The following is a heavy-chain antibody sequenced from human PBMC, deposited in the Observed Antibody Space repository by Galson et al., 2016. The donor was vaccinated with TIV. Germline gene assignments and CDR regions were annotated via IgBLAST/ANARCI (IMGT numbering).Heavy chain of an antibody. D-gene: IGHD6-19*01. CDR1: GFTFSTYG. CDR2: TLYDGTSK. J-gene: IGHJ3*02. Sequence: SLRLSCAASGFTFSTYGMHWVRQAPGKGLEWVAFTLYDGTSKHYADSVKGRFTVSRDNSKNTLYLQMDSLRPEDTAVYYCASSGWYSLDAFNIWGQGTMVTVSS. V-gene: IGHV3-30*03. CDR3: ASSGWYSLDAFNI.